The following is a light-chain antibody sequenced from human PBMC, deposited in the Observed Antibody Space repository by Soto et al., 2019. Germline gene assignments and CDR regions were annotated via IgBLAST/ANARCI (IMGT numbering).Light chain of an antibody. J-gene: IGLJ2*01. CDR1: SSDVGSYTL. CDR2: EGT. V-gene: IGLV2-23*03. CDR3: CLYAGTTTFV. Sequence: QSALTQPASVSGSPGQSITISCTGTSSDVGSYTLVSWYQQHPGKAPKLMIYEGTKRPSGVSNRFSGSKSGNTASLTISGLQAEDEAEYYCCLYAGTTTFVFGVGTKQTVL.